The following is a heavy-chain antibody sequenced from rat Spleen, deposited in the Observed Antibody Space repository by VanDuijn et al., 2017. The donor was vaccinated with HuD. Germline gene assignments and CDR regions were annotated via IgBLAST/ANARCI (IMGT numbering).Heavy chain of an antibody. CDR2: ISSDGRRN. CDR1: GFTFSDYY. CDR3: TTRPYYSSLNWFPY. D-gene: IGHD1-2*01. J-gene: IGHJ3*01. V-gene: IGHV5-29*01. Sequence: EVQLVESDGGLVQPGRSLKLSCAASGFTFSDYYMAWVRQAPTKGLEWVATISSDGRRNYYRDSVKGRFTISRDNAKTSLYLQMDSLRSEDTATYYCTTRPYYSSLNWFPYWGQGTLVTVSS.